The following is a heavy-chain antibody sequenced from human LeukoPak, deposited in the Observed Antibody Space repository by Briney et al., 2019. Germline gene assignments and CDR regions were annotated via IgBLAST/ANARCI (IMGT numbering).Heavy chain of an antibody. CDR3: ARGPLVSYYYDSSGYYY. D-gene: IGHD3-22*01. CDR2: IYYSGST. V-gene: IGHV4-39*01. J-gene: IGHJ4*02. Sequence: SETLSLTCTVSGGSISSSSYYWGWIRQPPGKGLEWLGSIYYSGSTYYNPSLKSRVTISVDTSKNQFSLKLSSVTAADTAVYYCARGPLVSYYYDSSGYYYWGQGTLVTVSS. CDR1: GGSISSSSYY.